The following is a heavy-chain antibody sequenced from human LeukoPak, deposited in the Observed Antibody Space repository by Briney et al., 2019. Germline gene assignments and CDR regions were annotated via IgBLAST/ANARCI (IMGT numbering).Heavy chain of an antibody. Sequence: GASVKVSCKASGYTFTSYDINWVRQATGQGLEWMGWMNPNSGNTGYAQKFQGRVTMTRNTSISTAYMELSSLRSEDTAVYYCARGSTPYTGDYYYGMDVWGQGTTVTVCS. D-gene: IGHD2-2*02. J-gene: IGHJ6*02. CDR2: MNPNSGNT. CDR1: GYTFTSYD. V-gene: IGHV1-8*01. CDR3: ARGSTPYTGDYYYGMDV.